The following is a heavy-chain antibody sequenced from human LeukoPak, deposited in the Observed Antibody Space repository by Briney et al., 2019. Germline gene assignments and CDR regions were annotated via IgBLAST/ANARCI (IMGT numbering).Heavy chain of an antibody. D-gene: IGHD2-15*01. V-gene: IGHV3-21*04. CDR3: AKEQLVVVDHHD. J-gene: IGHJ4*02. CDR1: GFTFSSYS. CDR2: ISSSSSYI. Sequence: GGSLRLSCAASGFTFSSYSMNWVRQAPGKGLEWVSSISSSSSYIYYADSVKGRFTISRDNAKNSLYLQMNSLRAEDTAVYYCAKEQLVVVDHHDWGQGTLVTVSS.